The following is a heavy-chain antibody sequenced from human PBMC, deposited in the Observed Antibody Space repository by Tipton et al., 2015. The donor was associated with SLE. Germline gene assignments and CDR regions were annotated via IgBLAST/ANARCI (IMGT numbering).Heavy chain of an antibody. D-gene: IGHD4-23*01. CDR1: GGSISSGDYY. CDR2: IYYSGST. CDR3: ARYTVEDAFDI. Sequence: TLSLTCTVSGGSISSGDYYWSWIRQPPGKGLEWIGYIYYSGSTYYNPSLKSRVTISVDTSKNQFSLKLSSVTAADTALYYCARYTVEDAFDIWGQGTMVTVSS. V-gene: IGHV4-30-4*01. J-gene: IGHJ3*02.